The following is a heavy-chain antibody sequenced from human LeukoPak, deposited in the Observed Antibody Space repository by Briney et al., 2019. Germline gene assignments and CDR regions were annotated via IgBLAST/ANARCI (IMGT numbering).Heavy chain of an antibody. J-gene: IGHJ3*02. CDR3: ARELYSSGYHDAFDI. Sequence: PPETLSLTCAVYGGSFSGYYWSWIRQPPGKGLEWIGEINHSGSTNYNPSLKSRVTISVDTSKSQFPLKLNSVTAADTAVYYCARELYSSGYHDAFDIWGQGTMVTVSS. CDR1: GGSFSGYY. CDR2: INHSGST. V-gene: IGHV4-34*01. D-gene: IGHD3-22*01.